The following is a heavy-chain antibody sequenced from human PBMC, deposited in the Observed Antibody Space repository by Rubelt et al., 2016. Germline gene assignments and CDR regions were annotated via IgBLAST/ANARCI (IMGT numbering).Heavy chain of an antibody. CDR2: INHSGST. J-gene: IGHJ4*02. CDR1: GGSISSYY. D-gene: IGHD6-13*01. V-gene: IGHV4-34*01. Sequence: QVQLQESGPGLVKPSETLSLTCTVSGGSISSYYWSWIRQPPGKGLEWIGEINHSGSTNYNPSRKGRVTISVETSKNQFSLKLSSVTAADTAVYYCARGAAAAIRSFDYWGQGTLVTVSS. CDR3: ARGAAAAIRSFDY.